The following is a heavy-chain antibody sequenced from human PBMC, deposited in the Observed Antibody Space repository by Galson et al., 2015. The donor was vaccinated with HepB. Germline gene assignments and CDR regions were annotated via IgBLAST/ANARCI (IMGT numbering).Heavy chain of an antibody. D-gene: IGHD6-13*01. CDR3: TRLGDLSGYSSR. CDR2: IGRKANNYAT. Sequence: SLRLSCAGSGFTFSGSAMHWVRQASGRGLEWVGRIGRKANNYATAYTASVKGRFTISRDDSKNTAYLQMNSLRIEDTAVYYCTRLGDLSGYSSRWGQGTLVTVSS. J-gene: IGHJ4*02. V-gene: IGHV3-73*01. CDR1: GFTFSGSA.